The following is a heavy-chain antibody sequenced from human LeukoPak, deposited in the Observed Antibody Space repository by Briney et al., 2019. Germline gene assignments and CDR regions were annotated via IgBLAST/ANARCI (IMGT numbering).Heavy chain of an antibody. Sequence: GGSLRLSCAASGFTFSSYGMHWVRQAPGKGLEWVAVIWYDGSNKYYADSVKGRFTISRDNSKNTLYLQMNSLRAEDTAVYYCARLRTYSWSVVYYFDYWGQGTLVTVSS. CDR3: ARLRTYSWSVVYYFDY. D-gene: IGHD5-18*01. CDR1: GFTFSSYG. CDR2: IWYDGSNK. J-gene: IGHJ4*02. V-gene: IGHV3-33*01.